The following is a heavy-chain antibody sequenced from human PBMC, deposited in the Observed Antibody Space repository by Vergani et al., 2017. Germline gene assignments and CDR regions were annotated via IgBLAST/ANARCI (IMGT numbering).Heavy chain of an antibody. D-gene: IGHD5-12*01. CDR2: IDWNDNK. Sequence: QVTLKESGPALVKPTQTLTLTCTFSGFSLNTYGMHVTWIRQPPGKALEWLALIDWNDNKYFNTSLKTRLTISKDTSENQVVLTMTNMDPVDTGTYYCARIRRRGRSGYDFFDFWGQGILVTVAS. CDR3: ARIRRRGRSGYDFFDF. J-gene: IGHJ4*02. CDR1: GFSLNTYGMH. V-gene: IGHV2-70*01.